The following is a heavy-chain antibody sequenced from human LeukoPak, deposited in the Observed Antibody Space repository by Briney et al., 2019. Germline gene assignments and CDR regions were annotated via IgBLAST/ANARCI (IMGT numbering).Heavy chain of an antibody. Sequence: GKSLKISCKGYAYCFTSYWIGWVRQMLVKGLELMGINDAADSYTRYSTSFQGQGTISADKYISTAYLQWSSLKTSVTAMYYCARRVDWGVYFDYWGEGTLVTVSS. CDR2: NDAADSYT. V-gene: IGHV5-51*06. J-gene: IGHJ4*02. CDR1: AYCFTSYW. D-gene: IGHD7-27*01. CDR3: ARRVDWGVYFDY.